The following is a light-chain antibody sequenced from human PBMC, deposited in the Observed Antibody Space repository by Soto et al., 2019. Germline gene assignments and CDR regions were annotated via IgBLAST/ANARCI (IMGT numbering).Light chain of an antibody. Sequence: DIQMTQSPSTLSGSVGDRVTITCRASQTISSWLAWYQQKPGKAPKLLIYKGSTIKIGVPSRFSGSGSGTEFTLTISSLQPYDCATYYCQHYNSYSEAFGQGTKVELK. CDR2: KGS. J-gene: IGKJ1*01. CDR3: QHYNSYSEA. CDR1: QTISSW. V-gene: IGKV1-5*03.